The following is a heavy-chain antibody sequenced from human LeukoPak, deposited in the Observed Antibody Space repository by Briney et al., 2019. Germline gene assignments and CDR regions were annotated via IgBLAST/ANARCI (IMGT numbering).Heavy chain of an antibody. CDR2: IRYDGSNK. D-gene: IGHD3-9*01. V-gene: IGHV3-30*02. Sequence: PGGSLRLSCAASGFTFSSYGMHWVRQAPGKGLEWVAFIRYDGSNKYYADSVKGRFTISRDNSKNTLYLQMNSLRAEDTAVYYCAKGKLRYFDWLPHDAFDIWGQGTMVTVSS. CDR3: AKGKLRYFDWLPHDAFDI. J-gene: IGHJ3*02. CDR1: GFTFSSYG.